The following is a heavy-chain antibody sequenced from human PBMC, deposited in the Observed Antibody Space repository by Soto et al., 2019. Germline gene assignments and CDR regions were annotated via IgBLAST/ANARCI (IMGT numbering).Heavy chain of an antibody. D-gene: IGHD5-12*01. V-gene: IGHV3-23*01. CDR1: GFTFSSYA. CDR2: ISGSGGST. CDR3: AKDIRSDIVASNNGY. Sequence: GGSLRLSCAASGFTFSSYAMSWVRQAPGKGLEWVSAISGSGGSTYYADSVKGRFTISRDNSKNTLYLQMNSLRAEDTAVYYCAKDIRSDIVASNNGYWGQGTLVTVSS. J-gene: IGHJ4*02.